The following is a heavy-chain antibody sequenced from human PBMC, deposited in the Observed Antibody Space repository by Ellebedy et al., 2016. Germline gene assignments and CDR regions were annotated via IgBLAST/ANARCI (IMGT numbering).Heavy chain of an antibody. CDR2: IYYSGST. V-gene: IGHV4-39*07. Sequence: GSLRLSCSVSGGSISGSSYYWGWIRQPPGKGLEWIGSIYYSGSTYCNPSLKSRVTMSLDTSKNQFSLKLTSVTAADTAVYYCAIQWLARGYYFDYWGQGSLVTVSS. D-gene: IGHD6-19*01. J-gene: IGHJ4*02. CDR1: GGSISGSSYY. CDR3: AIQWLARGYYFDY.